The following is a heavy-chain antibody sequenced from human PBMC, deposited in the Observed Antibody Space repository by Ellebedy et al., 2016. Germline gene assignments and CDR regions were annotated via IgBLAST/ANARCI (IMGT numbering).Heavy chain of an antibody. D-gene: IGHD6-19*01. J-gene: IGHJ4*02. CDR3: ARGGSGWLVL. Sequence: SETLSLXXTVSGGSISSSSYYWGWIRQPPGKGLEWIGSIYYSGSTYYNPSLKSRVTISVDTSKNQFSLKLSSVTAADTAVYYCARGGSGWLVLWGQGTLVTVSS. V-gene: IGHV4-39*07. CDR2: IYYSGST. CDR1: GGSISSSSYY.